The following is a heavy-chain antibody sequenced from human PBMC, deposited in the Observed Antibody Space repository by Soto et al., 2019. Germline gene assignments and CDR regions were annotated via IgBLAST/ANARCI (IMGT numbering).Heavy chain of an antibody. CDR2: IFYSGST. CDR1: GGSLSSSGYF. J-gene: IGHJ5*02. CDR3: ARQTSYDSQWFDP. Sequence: PSETLSLTCTVSGGSLSSSGYFWSWIRQPPGKGLEWIGYIFYSGSTYYNLSLKSRVTISVDTSQNQFSLKLSSVTAADTAVYYCARQTSYDSQWFDPWGQGTLVTVSS. D-gene: IGHD3-16*01. V-gene: IGHV4-31*03.